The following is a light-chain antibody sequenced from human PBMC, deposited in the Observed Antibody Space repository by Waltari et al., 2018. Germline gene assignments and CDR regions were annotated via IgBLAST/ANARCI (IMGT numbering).Light chain of an antibody. CDR1: QNISRW. CDR3: QQYSTYSLWA. J-gene: IGKJ1*01. CDR2: KTS. Sequence: DIQMTQSPSTLSASIGDRVTITSRASQNISRWLAWYQQKPGKAPNLLIYKTSSLQSGVPSRFSGSGSGTEFTLTISSLQPEDFATYYCQQYSTYSLWAFGQGTKVEIK. V-gene: IGKV1-5*03.